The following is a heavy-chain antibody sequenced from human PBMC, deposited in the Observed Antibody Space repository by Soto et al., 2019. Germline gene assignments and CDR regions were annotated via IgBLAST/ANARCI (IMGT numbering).Heavy chain of an antibody. CDR1: GFTFSNYW. J-gene: IGHJ6*02. Sequence: EVQLVESGGGLVQPGGSLRLSCAASGFTFSNYWMYWVRQAPGKGLVWVSRVNNDGTDTTHADSVKGRFTISRDNAENPLYLQMNSLRAAATAVYYCARGGLQHALDVWGQGSTVTVSS. CDR3: ARGGLQHALDV. V-gene: IGHV3-74*03. D-gene: IGHD6-13*01. CDR2: VNNDGTDT.